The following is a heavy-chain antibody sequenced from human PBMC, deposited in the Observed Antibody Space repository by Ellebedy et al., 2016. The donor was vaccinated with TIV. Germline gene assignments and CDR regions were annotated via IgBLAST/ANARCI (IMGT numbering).Heavy chain of an antibody. CDR3: AREGYCSGGSCYDWFDP. D-gene: IGHD2-15*01. J-gene: IGHJ5*02. CDR2: FDPEDGET. Sequence: ASVKVSCKVSGYTLTDLSMHWVRQAPGKGLEWMGGFDPEDGETIYAQKFQGRVTMTEGTSTDTAYMELSSLRSEDTAVYYCAREGYCSGGSCYDWFDPWGQGTLVTVSS. CDR1: GYTLTDLS. V-gene: IGHV1-24*01.